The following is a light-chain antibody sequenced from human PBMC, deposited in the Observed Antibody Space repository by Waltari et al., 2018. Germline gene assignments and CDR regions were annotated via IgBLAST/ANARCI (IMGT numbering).Light chain of an antibody. CDR1: QGVSSY. V-gene: IGKV1-9*01. CDR2: GAS. Sequence: DIQLTQSPSFLSAALGARITITCRASQGVSSYLAWYQQKPGKAPKVLIYGASTLQRGVPSRFSGSGSGTEFSLTIISLQPEDSATYYCQQLHSYPRTFGQGTKLEIK. J-gene: IGKJ2*02. CDR3: QQLHSYPRT.